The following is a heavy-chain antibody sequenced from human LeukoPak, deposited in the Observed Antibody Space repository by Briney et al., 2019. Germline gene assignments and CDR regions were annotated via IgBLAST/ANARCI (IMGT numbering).Heavy chain of an antibody. Sequence: PGRSLRLSCAASGFTFSAFNMHWVRQAPGKGPEWVAIISHHGDTAHYADSLKGRFTTSRDNSKNTLYLQMNSLRAEDTAVYYCAKGEGDSGYSGYDSRPSFDYWGQGTLVTVSS. D-gene: IGHD5-12*01. CDR2: ISHHGDTA. V-gene: IGHV3-30-3*01. J-gene: IGHJ4*02. CDR3: AKGEGDSGYSGYDSRPSFDY. CDR1: GFTFSAFN.